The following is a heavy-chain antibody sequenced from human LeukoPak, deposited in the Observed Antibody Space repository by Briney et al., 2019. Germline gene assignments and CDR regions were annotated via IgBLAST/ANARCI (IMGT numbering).Heavy chain of an antibody. CDR1: GFTFSSYG. CDR2: IRYDGSNK. J-gene: IGHJ4*02. D-gene: IGHD6-19*01. V-gene: IGHV3-30*02. CDR3: ARDSSGASSERNLDY. Sequence: GGSLRLSCAASGFTFSSYGMHWVRQAPGKGLEWVAFIRYDGSNKYYADSVKGRFTISRDNAKNSLYLQMNSLRAEDTAVYYCARDSSGASSERNLDYWGQGTLVTVSS.